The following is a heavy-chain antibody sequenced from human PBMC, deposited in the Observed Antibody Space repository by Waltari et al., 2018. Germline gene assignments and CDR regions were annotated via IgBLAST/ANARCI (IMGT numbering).Heavy chain of an antibody. D-gene: IGHD6-13*01. V-gene: IGHV1-24*01. Sequence: QVQLVQSGAEVKKPGASVKVSCKVSGYTLTELSMHWVRPAPGKGLEWMGGFDPEDGETIYAQKFQGRVTMTEDTSTDTAYMELSSLRSEDTAVYYCATGVFAAAGISYYYYGMDVWGQGTTVTVSS. J-gene: IGHJ6*02. CDR2: FDPEDGET. CDR1: GYTLTELS. CDR3: ATGVFAAAGISYYYYGMDV.